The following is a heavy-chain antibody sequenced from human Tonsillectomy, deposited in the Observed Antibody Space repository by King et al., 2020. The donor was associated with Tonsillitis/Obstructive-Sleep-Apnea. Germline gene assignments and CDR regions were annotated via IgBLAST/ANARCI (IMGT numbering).Heavy chain of an antibody. Sequence: VQLVESGGGLVQPGGSLRLSCAVSGFIFSSYEMNWVRQAPGKGLEWVSYISSSGNTIYYADSVKGRFTISRDNAKNSLYLQMNSQRAEDTAVYYCTREGSGYYVDHWGQGTLVTVSS. CDR2: ISSSGNTI. J-gene: IGHJ4*02. CDR3: TREGSGYYVDH. V-gene: IGHV3-48*03. D-gene: IGHD3-22*01. CDR1: GFIFSSYE.